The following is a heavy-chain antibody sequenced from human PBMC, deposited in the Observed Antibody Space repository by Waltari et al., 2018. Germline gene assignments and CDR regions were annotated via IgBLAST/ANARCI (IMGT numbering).Heavy chain of an antibody. CDR1: GYSISSGYY. D-gene: IGHD6-19*01. J-gene: IGHJ4*02. V-gene: IGHV4-38-2*01. CDR2: IYHSGST. Sequence: QVQLQESGPGLVKPSETLSLTCAVSGYSISSGYYWGWIRQPPGKGLEWIGSIYHSGSTYYNPSLKSGVTISVDTSKNQFSRKLSSVTAADTAVYYCATTQCYWGQGTLVTVSS. CDR3: ATTQCY.